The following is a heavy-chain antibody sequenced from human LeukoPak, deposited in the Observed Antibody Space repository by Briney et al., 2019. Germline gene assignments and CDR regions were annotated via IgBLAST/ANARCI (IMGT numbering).Heavy chain of an antibody. CDR3: ARVAYGSSWYVDY. V-gene: IGHV3-74*01. D-gene: IGHD6-13*01. CDR1: GFTFSSSG. Sequence: GGSLRLSCAASGFTFSSSGMHWVRQVPGKGLVWVSRINSDGRSTSYADSVKGRFTISRDNAKNTLYLQMNSLTAEDTAVYYCARVAYGSSWYVDYWGQGNLVTVSS. J-gene: IGHJ4*02. CDR2: INSDGRST.